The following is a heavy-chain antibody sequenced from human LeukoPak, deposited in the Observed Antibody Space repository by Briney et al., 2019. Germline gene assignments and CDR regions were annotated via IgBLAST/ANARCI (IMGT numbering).Heavy chain of an antibody. J-gene: IGHJ6*02. CDR3: AKDRDSGSYYYYYGMDV. CDR1: GFTFSTYA. D-gene: IGHD1-26*01. Sequence: GGSLRLSCAASGFTFSTYAMSWVRQAPGKGLEWVSDISDSGVYIYYADSVKGRFTIPRDNSKNTLYLQMIGLRADDTAVYYCAKDRDSGSYYYYYGMDVWGQGTTVTVSS. V-gene: IGHV3-23*01. CDR2: ISDSGVYI.